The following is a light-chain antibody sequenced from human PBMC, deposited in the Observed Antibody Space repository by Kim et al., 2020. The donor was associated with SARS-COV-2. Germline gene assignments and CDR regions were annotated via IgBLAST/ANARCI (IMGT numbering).Light chain of an antibody. CDR3: YSSDGSGNHRV. CDR1: ALQKKY. CDR2: VDS. J-gene: IGLJ3*02. Sequence: SYELTQPPSASVTPGQTARITCSGAALQKKYAYWYQQKPGQAPVLVIYVDSNRPSGIPDRFSGSSSGTVATLGISGPQVEDEADYYCYSSDGSGNHRVFGGGTQLTVL. V-gene: IGLV3-10*01.